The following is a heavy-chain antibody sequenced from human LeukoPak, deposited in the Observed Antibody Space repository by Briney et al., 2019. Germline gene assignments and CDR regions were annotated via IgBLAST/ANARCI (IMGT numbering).Heavy chain of an antibody. Sequence: GGSLRLSCAASGFTFSSYSMNWVRQAPGKGLEWVSSISSSSSYIYYADSVKGRFTISRDNAKNSLYLQMNSLRAEATAVYYCARDGQGYYYYYMDVWGKGTTVTVSS. CDR3: ARDGQGYYYYYMDV. V-gene: IGHV3-21*01. J-gene: IGHJ6*03. CDR1: GFTFSSYS. CDR2: ISSSSSYI.